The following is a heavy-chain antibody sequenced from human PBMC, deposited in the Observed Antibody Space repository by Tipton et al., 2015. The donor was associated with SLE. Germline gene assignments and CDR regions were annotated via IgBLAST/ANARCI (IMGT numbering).Heavy chain of an antibody. D-gene: IGHD6-13*01. CDR2: IYYSGST. CDR3: ASRAGAAAAS. V-gene: IGHV4-61*05. Sequence: TLSLTCTVSGGSISSSSYYWSWIRQPPGKRLEWIGYIYYSGSTNYNPSLKSRVTISVDTSKNQFSLKLSSVTAADTAVYYCASRAGAAAASWGQGTLVTVSS. CDR1: GGSISSSSYY. J-gene: IGHJ5*02.